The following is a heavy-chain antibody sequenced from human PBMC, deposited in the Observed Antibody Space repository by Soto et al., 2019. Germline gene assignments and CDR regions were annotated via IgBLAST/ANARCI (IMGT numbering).Heavy chain of an antibody. Sequence: PGGSLRLSCAASGFSVSSNYMSWVRQAPGKGLEWVSVIYSGGSTYYADSVKGRFTISRDNSKNTLYLQMNSLRAEDTAVYYCARERYDFWSGYQDYWGQGTLVTVSS. CDR3: ARERYDFWSGYQDY. CDR2: IYSGGST. V-gene: IGHV3-66*01. CDR1: GFSVSSNY. J-gene: IGHJ4*02. D-gene: IGHD3-3*01.